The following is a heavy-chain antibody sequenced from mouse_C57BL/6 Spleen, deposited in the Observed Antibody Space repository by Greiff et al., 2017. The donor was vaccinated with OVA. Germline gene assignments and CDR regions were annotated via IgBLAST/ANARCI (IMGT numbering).Heavy chain of an antibody. CDR3: AKNGGSSYGAMDY. Sequence: VKVVESGPGLVQPSQSLSITCTVSGFSLTSYGVHWVRQSPGTGLEWLGVIWRGGSTDYNAAFMSRLSITKDNSKSQVFFKMNSLQADDTAIYYCAKNGGSSYGAMDYWGQGTSVTVSS. CDR2: IWRGGST. V-gene: IGHV2-5*01. D-gene: IGHD3-1*01. J-gene: IGHJ4*01. CDR1: GFSLTSYG.